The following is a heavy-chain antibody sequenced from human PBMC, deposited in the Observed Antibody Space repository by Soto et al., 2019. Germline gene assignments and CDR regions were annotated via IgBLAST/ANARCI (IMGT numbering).Heavy chain of an antibody. CDR1: GFTFSSYS. J-gene: IGHJ6*02. Sequence: PGGYLRLCCAASGFTFSSYSMNWVRQAPGKGLEWVSSISSSSSYIYYADSVKGRFTISRDNAKNSLYLQMNSLRAEDTAVYYCARAPGRDYYYGMAVWGQRTTVTV. CDR2: ISSSSSYI. V-gene: IGHV3-21*01. CDR3: ARAPGRDYYYGMAV.